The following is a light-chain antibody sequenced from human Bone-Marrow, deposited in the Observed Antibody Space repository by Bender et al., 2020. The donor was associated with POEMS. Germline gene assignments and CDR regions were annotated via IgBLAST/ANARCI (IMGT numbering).Light chain of an antibody. CDR3: QLWITSGDHQWV. Sequence: SYMLTQPPSVSVAPGMTAEITCDLNGIGSESVHWYQQRPGQAPVLFIYDDDDRPSGIPERISGSNSGNTATLTINRVEAGDEADYYCQLWITSGDHQWVFGGGTKLTVL. J-gene: IGLJ3*02. CDR2: DDD. V-gene: IGLV3-21*03. CDR1: GIGSES.